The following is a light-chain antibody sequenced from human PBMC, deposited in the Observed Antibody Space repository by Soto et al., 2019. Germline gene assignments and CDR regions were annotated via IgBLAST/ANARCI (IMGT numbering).Light chain of an antibody. J-gene: IGLJ1*01. CDR1: NIGSMS. CDR2: SVN. Sequence: SYELTQPPSVSVAPGQTARITCGGDNIGSMSVHWYQQRPGQAPVLVVYSVNDRPAGIPERFSGSNSGNTATLTIGRVEAGDEADYYCQVWDPFSDHLFVFGRVTKVTVL. CDR3: QVWDPFSDHLFV. V-gene: IGLV3-21*02.